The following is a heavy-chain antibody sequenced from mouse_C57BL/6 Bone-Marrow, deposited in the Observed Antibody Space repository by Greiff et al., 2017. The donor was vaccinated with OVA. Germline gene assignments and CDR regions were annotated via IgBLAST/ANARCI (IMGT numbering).Heavy chain of an antibody. CDR3: ARRGGYYGSSYDAY. CDR1: GFTFSSYG. D-gene: IGHD1-1*01. Sequence: EVKLEESGGDLVKPGGSLKLSCAASGFTFSSYGMSWVRQTPDKRLEWVATISSGGSYTYYPDSVKGRFTISRDNAKNTLYLQMSSLKSEDTAMYYCARRGGYYGSSYDAYWGQGTLVTVSA. V-gene: IGHV5-6*02. CDR2: ISSGGSYT. J-gene: IGHJ3*01.